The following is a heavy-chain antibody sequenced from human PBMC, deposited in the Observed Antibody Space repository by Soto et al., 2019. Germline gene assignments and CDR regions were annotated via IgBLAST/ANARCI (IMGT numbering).Heavy chain of an antibody. D-gene: IGHD1-1*01. CDR2: ISSRSSYI. CDR1: GFTFSSYS. J-gene: IGHJ4*02. CDR3: ASDSLTAEHFFDY. Sequence: GGSLRLSCAASGFTFSSYSMNWVRQAPGKGLEWVSAISSRSSYIYYADSVRDRFTISRDNAKNSLYLQMNSLRADDTAVYYCASDSLTAEHFFDYWGQGTLVTVSS. V-gene: IGHV3-21*01.